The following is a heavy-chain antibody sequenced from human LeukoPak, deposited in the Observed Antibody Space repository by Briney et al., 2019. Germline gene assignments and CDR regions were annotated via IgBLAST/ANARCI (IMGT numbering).Heavy chain of an antibody. Sequence: PSETLSLTCTVSGGSISSGGYYWSWIRQHPGKCLEWIGYIYYSGSTYYNPSLKSRVTISVDTSKNQFSLKLSSVTAADTAVYYCARERRDGYNLVAYWGQGTLVTVSS. D-gene: IGHD5-24*01. CDR1: GGSISSGGYY. CDR3: ARERRDGYNLVAY. J-gene: IGHJ4*02. CDR2: IYYSGST. V-gene: IGHV4-31*03.